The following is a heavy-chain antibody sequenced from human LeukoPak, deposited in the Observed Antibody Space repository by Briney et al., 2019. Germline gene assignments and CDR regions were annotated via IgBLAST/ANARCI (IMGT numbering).Heavy chain of an antibody. J-gene: IGHJ4*02. D-gene: IGHD3-10*01. CDR3: ARDVYGSGSLFDY. V-gene: IGHV1-18*04. CDR2: ISAYSGNT. Sequence: ASVKVSCKASGYTFTDYYMHWVRQAPGQGLEWMGWISAYSGNTNYAQKFQGRVTMTTDTSTSTAYMELRSLGSDDTAVYYCARDVYGSGSLFDYWGQGTLVTVSS. CDR1: GYTFTDYY.